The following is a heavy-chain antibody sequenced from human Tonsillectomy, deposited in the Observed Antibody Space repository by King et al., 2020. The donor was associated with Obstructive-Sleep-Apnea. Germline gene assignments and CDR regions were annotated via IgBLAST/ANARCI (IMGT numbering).Heavy chain of an antibody. D-gene: IGHD2-21*02. J-gene: IGHJ1*01. CDR1: GYSFTSYW. V-gene: IGHV5-51*01. CDR3: ARLAYCGADCLGYFHQ. Sequence: QLVQSGAEVKKPGESLKISCKGSGYSFTSYWIGWVRQMPGKGLEWMGIIYPGDSDTRYSPSFEGQVTISAAKSISTAYLQWRSLKASDTAMYYCARLAYCGADCLGYFHQWGQGTLVTVSS. CDR2: IYPGDSDT.